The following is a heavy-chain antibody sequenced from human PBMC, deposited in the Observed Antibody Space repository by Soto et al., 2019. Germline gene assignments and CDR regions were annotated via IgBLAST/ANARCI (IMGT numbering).Heavy chain of an antibody. CDR1: GFTFSSYW. J-gene: IGHJ4*02. CDR2: INSDGSST. CDR3: ARFGISRRGYSYHGENDY. Sequence: GGSLRLSCAASGFTFSSYWMHWVRQAPGKGLVWVSRINSDGSSTSYADSVKGRFTISRDNAKNTLYLQMNSLRAEDTAVYYCARFGISRRGYSYHGENDYWGQGSLVIVSS. D-gene: IGHD5-18*01. V-gene: IGHV3-74*01.